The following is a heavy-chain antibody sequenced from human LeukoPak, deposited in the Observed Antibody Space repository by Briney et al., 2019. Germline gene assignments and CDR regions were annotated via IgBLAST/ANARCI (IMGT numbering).Heavy chain of an antibody. CDR1: GFIAGYNY. D-gene: IGHD2-15*01. Sequence: GGSLRLSCEVSGFIAGYNYMSWVRQAPGKGLEWVSVIYRGDTYYADSGKGLFTISRDDSKNTVFLQMNNLRVEDTAEYFCASYYCSSGSCYFDHWGQGPRSPSPQ. CDR2: IYRGDT. CDR3: ASYYCSSGSCYFDH. V-gene: IGHV3-53*01. J-gene: IGHJ4*03.